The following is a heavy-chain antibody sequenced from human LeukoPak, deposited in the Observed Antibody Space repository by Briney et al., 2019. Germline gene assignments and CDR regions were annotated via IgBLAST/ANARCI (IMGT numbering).Heavy chain of an antibody. V-gene: IGHV6-1*01. CDR1: GDSVSSNSAA. D-gene: IGHD2-2*01. J-gene: IGHJ4*02. CDR2: TYYRSKWYN. CDR3: ARDSSAMFDY. Sequence: SQTLSLTCAISGDSVSSNSAAWNWLRQSPSRGLEWLGRTYYRSKWYNDYAISMKGRITISPDTSKNQFSLQMNSVTPEDTAVYYCARDSSAMFDYWGQGTLVAVSS.